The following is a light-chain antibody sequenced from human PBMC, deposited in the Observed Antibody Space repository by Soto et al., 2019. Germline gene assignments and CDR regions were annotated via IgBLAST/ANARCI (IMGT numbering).Light chain of an antibody. J-gene: IGLJ2*01. Sequence: QSALTQPPSASGSPGQSVTISCSGTSSDVGVYDYVSWYQQHPGKAPKLMIYEVTKRPSGVPDRFAGSKSGNTASLTVSGLQAEDEADYFCSSYVGDNNFVVFGGGTKLTVL. V-gene: IGLV2-8*01. CDR3: SSYVGDNNFVV. CDR1: SSDVGVYDY. CDR2: EVT.